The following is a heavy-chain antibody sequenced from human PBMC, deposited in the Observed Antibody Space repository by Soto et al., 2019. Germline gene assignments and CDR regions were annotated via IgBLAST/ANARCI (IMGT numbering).Heavy chain of an antibody. J-gene: IGHJ2*01. CDR2: IYYSGST. D-gene: IGHD6-6*01. CDR3: ATLSGSYSSSSSYWYFDL. CDR1: GGSISSYY. V-gene: IGHV4-59*01. Sequence: PSETLSLTCTVSGGSISSYYWSWIRQPPGKGLEWIGYIYYSGSTNYNPSPKSRVTISVDTSKNQFSLKLSSVTAADTAVYYCATLSGSYSSSSSYWYFDLWGRGTLVTVSS.